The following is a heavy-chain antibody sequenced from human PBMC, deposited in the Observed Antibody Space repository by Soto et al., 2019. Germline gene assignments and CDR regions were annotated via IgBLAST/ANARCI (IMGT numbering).Heavy chain of an antibody. CDR2: ISQSGNT. V-gene: IGHV4-34*01. CDR1: SGSFSGYY. Sequence: SETLSLTCSIYSGSFSGYYWSWIRQPPGKGLEWIGEISQSGNTNYSPSLKSRVSISIDTSKKQFSLNLASVSAADTAVYYCARAPKVSGSPQTRPDFWGQGTLVTVSS. D-gene: IGHD6-25*01. J-gene: IGHJ4*02. CDR3: ARAPKVSGSPQTRPDF.